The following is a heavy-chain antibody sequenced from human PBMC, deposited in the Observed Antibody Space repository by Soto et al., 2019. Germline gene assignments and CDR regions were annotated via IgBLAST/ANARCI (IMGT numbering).Heavy chain of an antibody. D-gene: IGHD2-2*01. CDR1: GFTFSKYG. CDR2: MSGSGGIT. CDR3: AKDKGTSTDVKRYFYYYGMDV. J-gene: IGHJ6*02. Sequence: PGGSLRLSCEASGFTFSKYGTSWVRQAPGKRLEWVSAMSGSGGITNYADSVKGRFTISRDNSKNTLYLQMNSLRAEDTAVYYCAKDKGTSTDVKRYFYYYGMDVWGQGNTVTVSS. V-gene: IGHV3-23*01.